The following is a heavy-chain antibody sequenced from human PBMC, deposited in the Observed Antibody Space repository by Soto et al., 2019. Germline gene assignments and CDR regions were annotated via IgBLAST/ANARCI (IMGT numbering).Heavy chain of an antibody. Sequence: SETLSLTCAFYGGSFSGYYWSWIRQPPGKGLEWIGEINHSGSTNYNPSLKSRVTISVDTSKNQFSLKLSSVTAADTAVYYCARDRRWLQFRYFDYWGQGTLVTVSS. CDR3: ARDRRWLQFRYFDY. V-gene: IGHV4-34*01. CDR1: GGSFSGYY. D-gene: IGHD5-12*01. CDR2: INHSGST. J-gene: IGHJ4*02.